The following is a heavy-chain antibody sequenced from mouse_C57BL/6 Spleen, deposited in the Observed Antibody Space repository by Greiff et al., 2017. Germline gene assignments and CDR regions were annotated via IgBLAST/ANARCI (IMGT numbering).Heavy chain of an antibody. CDR3: AGIGGLRPAWFAY. CDR1: GYTFTDYY. J-gene: IGHJ3*01. V-gene: IGHV1-26*01. D-gene: IGHD2-4*01. Sequence: VQLQQSGPELVKPGASVKISCKASGYTFTDYYMNWVKQSHGKSLEWIGDINPNNGGTSYNQKFKGKATLTVDKSSSTAYMELRSLTSEDSAVYYCAGIGGLRPAWFAYWGQGTLVTVSA. CDR2: INPNNGGT.